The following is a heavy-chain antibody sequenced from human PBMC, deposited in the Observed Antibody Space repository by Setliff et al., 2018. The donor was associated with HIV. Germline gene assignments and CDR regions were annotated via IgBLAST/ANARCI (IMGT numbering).Heavy chain of an antibody. J-gene: IGHJ5*02. V-gene: IGHV4-39*01. CDR3: ASRVYYYDESRILREEGFVP. CDR1: GGSISNSRYY. CDR2: IYYSGST. D-gene: IGHD3-22*01. Sequence: SETLSLTCTVSGGSISNSRYYWSWIRQPPGKGLEWIGSIYYSGSTYYNPSLKSRVTISVDTSKNQFSLELSSVTAADTAVYYCASRVYYYDESRILREEGFVPWGQGTLVTVSS.